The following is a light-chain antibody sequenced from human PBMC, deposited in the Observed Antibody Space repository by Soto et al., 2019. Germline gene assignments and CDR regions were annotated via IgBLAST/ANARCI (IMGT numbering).Light chain of an antibody. J-gene: IGLJ1*01. Sequence: SALTQPRSVSGSPGQSVTISCTGTSSDVGGYNYVSWYQQHPGKAPKLMIYDVSKRPSGVPDRFSGSKSGNTASLTISGLQAEEEADYYCCSYAGSYTFYVFGTGTKSPS. CDR2: DVS. CDR3: CSYAGSYTFYV. V-gene: IGLV2-11*01. CDR1: SSDVGGYNY.